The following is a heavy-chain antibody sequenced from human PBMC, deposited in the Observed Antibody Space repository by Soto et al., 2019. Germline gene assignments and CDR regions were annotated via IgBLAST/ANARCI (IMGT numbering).Heavy chain of an antibody. CDR2: ISAYNGNT. V-gene: IGHV1-18*01. Sequence: ASVKVSCKASGYTFTSYGISWVRQAPGQGLEWMGWISAYNGNTNYAQKLQGRVTMTTDKSTSTAYMELSSLRSDDTAVYYCAREVARRGYFDYWGQGTLVTVSS. CDR1: GYTFTSYG. J-gene: IGHJ4*02. CDR3: AREVARRGYFDY. D-gene: IGHD5-12*01.